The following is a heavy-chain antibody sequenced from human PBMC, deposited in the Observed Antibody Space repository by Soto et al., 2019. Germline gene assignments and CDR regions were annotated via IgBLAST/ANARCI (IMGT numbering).Heavy chain of an antibody. V-gene: IGHV3-23*01. CDR3: AKGGIAVAGPHGMDV. J-gene: IGHJ6*02. CDR2: ITDSGGRT. D-gene: IGHD6-19*01. Sequence: GGSLRLSCAASGFTFSTYAMSWVRQAPGKGLEWVSTITDSGGRTYYAASVKGRFTISRDNSKNTLFLLMNSLSAEDTAQYYCAKGGIAVAGPHGMDVWGQGTTVTVSS. CDR1: GFTFSTYA.